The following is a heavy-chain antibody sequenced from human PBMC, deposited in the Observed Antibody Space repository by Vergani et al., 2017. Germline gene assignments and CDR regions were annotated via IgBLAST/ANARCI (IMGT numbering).Heavy chain of an antibody. CDR1: GITFSDHY. D-gene: IGHD2-2*01. CDR2: TRNKANSYTT. J-gene: IGHJ3*02. V-gene: IGHV3-72*01. CDR3: ARLGYCSSTTCRQAFDI. Sequence: EVQLVESGGGLVQPGGSLRLSCAASGITFSDHYMDWVRQAPGKGLEWVGRTRNKANSYTTEYAASVKGRFTISRDDSKNSLYLQMNSLKIEDTAVYYCARLGYCSSTTCRQAFDIWGQGTMVTVS.